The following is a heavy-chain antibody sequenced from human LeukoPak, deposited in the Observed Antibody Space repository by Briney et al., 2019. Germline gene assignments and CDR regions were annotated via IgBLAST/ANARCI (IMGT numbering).Heavy chain of an antibody. V-gene: IGHV3-53*01. CDR2: IYSGGST. D-gene: IGHD6-13*01. CDR3: ARGEAAADYYMDV. Sequence: GGSLRLSCAASGFSVRRNYMSWVRQAPGKGLEWVSVIYSGGSTYYADSVKGRFTISRDSSKNTLYLQMNSLRAEDTAVYYCARGEAAADYYMDVWGKGTTVTVSS. CDR1: GFSVRRNY. J-gene: IGHJ6*03.